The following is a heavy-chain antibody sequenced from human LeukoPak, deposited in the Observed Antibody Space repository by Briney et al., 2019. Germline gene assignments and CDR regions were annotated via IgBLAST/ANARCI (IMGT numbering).Heavy chain of an antibody. J-gene: IGHJ3*02. Sequence: ASVKVSCKTCGCRYTRYYIHWVRQTPGQGLEWMGIINPSGGSTTYAQKFQGRLTMASDTSTSTVYLELSSLRSEDTAMYYCARSSDYYIVADIWGQGTMVTVSS. CDR2: INPSGGST. CDR1: GCRYTRYY. CDR3: ARSSDYYIVADI. V-gene: IGHV1-46*01. D-gene: IGHD2-21*01.